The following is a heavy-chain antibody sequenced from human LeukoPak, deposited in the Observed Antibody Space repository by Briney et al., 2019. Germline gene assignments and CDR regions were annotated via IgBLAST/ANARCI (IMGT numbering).Heavy chain of an antibody. CDR2: IKSKTDGGTT. J-gene: IGHJ6*03. CDR1: GFTFSNAW. V-gene: IGHV3-15*01. CDR3: AKNPSRNWNYLGGRYYYYMDV. Sequence: GGSLRLSCAASGFTFSNAWMSWVRQAPGKGLEWVGRIKSKTDGGTTDYAAPVKGRFTISRDDSKNTLYLQMNSLRAEDTAVYYCAKNPSRNWNYLGGRYYYYMDVWGKGTTVTVSS. D-gene: IGHD1-7*01.